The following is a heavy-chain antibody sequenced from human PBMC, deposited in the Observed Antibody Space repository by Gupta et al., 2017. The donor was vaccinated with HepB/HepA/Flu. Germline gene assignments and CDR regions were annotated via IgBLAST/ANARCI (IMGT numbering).Heavy chain of an antibody. CDR1: GFSLSTSGVG. J-gene: IGHJ4*02. V-gene: IGHV2-5*01. D-gene: IGHD2-2*01. Sequence: QITLKESGPTLVKPTQTLTLTCTFSGFSLSTSGVGVGWIRQPPGKALEWLALIYWNDDKRYSPSLKSRLTITKDTSKNQVVLTMTNMDPVDTATYYCAHRPRWGSCTSCYEYWGQGTLVTVSS. CDR3: AHRPRWGSCTSCYEY. CDR2: IYWNDDK.